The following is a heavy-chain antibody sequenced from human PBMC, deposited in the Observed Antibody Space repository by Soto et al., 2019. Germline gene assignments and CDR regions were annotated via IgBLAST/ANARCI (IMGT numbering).Heavy chain of an antibody. CDR3: ARVDQSSGYYGIDY. V-gene: IGHV1-2*04. CDR1: GYTFTGYY. D-gene: IGHD3-22*01. J-gene: IGHJ4*02. Sequence: QVQLVQSGAEVKKPGASVKVSCKASGYTFTGYYMHWVRQAPGQGLEWRGWINPNSGGTNYAQKFQGWVTMTSDTSISTAYMELSRLRSDDTAVYYCARVDQSSGYYGIDYWGQGNLVTVSS. CDR2: INPNSGGT.